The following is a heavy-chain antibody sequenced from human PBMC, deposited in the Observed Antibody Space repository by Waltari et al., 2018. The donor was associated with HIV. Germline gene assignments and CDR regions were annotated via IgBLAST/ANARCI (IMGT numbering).Heavy chain of an antibody. J-gene: IGHJ3*02. CDR2: IYTSGST. CDR1: GGSISSYY. CDR3: ARGLRLGELSLYKYAFDI. D-gene: IGHD3-16*02. Sequence: QVQLEESGPGLVKPSETLSLTCTVSGGSISSYYWSWIRLPAGKGLEWMGRIYTSGSTNSNPSLKRRVTLSVDTSMNQFSLKLGSVTAADTAVYYCARGLRLGELSLYKYAFDIWGQGTMVTVSS. V-gene: IGHV4-4*07.